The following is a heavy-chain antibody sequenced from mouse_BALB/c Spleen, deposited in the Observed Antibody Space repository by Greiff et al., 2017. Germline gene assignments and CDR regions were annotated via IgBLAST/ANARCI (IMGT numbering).Heavy chain of an antibody. J-gene: IGHJ2*01. CDR3: TRSGYRYDGFDY. D-gene: IGHD2-14*01. Sequence: QVQLQQPGAELVRPGASVKLSCKASGYTFTSYWINWVKQRPGQGLEWIGNIYPSDSYTNYNQKFKDKATLTVDKSSSTAYMQLSSPTSEDSAVYYCTRSGYRYDGFDYWGQGTTLTVSS. CDR1: GYTFTSYW. CDR2: IYPSDSYT. V-gene: IGHV1-69*02.